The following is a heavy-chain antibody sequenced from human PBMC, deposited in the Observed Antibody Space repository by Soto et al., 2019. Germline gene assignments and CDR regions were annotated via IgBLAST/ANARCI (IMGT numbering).Heavy chain of an antibody. CDR2: IWYDGSNK. Sequence: GGSLRLSCAASGFTFSSYGMHWVRQAPGKGLEWVAVIWYDGSNKYYADSVKGRFTISRDNSKNTLYLQMNSLRAEDTAVYYCAKGLYSSGYLVFDFWGQRIFVPVSS. V-gene: IGHV3-33*06. J-gene: IGHJ4*02. D-gene: IGHD6-19*01. CDR1: GFTFSSYG. CDR3: AKGLYSSGYLVFDF.